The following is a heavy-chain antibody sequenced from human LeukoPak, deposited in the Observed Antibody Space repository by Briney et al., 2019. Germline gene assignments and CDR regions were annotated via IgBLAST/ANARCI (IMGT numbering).Heavy chain of an antibody. CDR2: IIPIFGTA. CDR1: GGTFSSYA. V-gene: IGHV1-69*13. CDR3: ARGDITMVRGVHFDY. D-gene: IGHD3-10*01. Sequence: GASVKVSCKASGGTFSSYAISWVRQAPGQGLEWMVWIIPIFGTANYAHKLQGRVTITADESTSTAYMELSGLRSEDTAVYYCARGDITMVRGVHFDYWGQGTLVTVSS. J-gene: IGHJ4*02.